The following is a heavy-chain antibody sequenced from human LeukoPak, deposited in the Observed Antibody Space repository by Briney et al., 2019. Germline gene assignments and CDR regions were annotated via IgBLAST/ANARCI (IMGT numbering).Heavy chain of an antibody. CDR2: IMGSGGST. V-gene: IGHV3-23*01. D-gene: IGHD1-26*01. Sequence: PGGSLRLSCATSGFTLTSYAMSWVRQAPGKGLEWVSVIMGSGGSTNHADSVKGRFTMSRDTSKNTLYLQMNSLRAEDTAVYYCAKTSGRYYDFDYWGQGTLVTVSS. CDR3: AKTSGRYYDFDY. CDR1: GFTLTSYA. J-gene: IGHJ4*02.